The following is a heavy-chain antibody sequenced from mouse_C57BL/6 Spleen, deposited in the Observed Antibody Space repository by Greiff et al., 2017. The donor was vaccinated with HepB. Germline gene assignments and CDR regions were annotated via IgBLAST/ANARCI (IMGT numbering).Heavy chain of an antibody. J-gene: IGHJ2*01. D-gene: IGHD1-2*01. CDR1: GYSITSGYG. CDR2: ISYSGST. Sequence: EVQLVESGPGLVKPSQSLSLTCTITGYSITSGYGWNWIRQFPGNKLEWMGYISYSGSTNYNPSLKSRISITRDTSQNQFFLQLNSVTTEDTATYYYARTARIKYWGQGTTLTVSS. V-gene: IGHV3-2*02. CDR3: ARTARIKY.